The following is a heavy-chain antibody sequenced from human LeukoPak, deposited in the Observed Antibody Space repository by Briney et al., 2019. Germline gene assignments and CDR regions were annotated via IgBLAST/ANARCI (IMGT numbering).Heavy chain of an antibody. V-gene: IGHV4-59*01. D-gene: IGHD2-2*01. CDR3: AREAPEISSTSPGGYYYYYMDV. CDR2: IYYSGST. CDR1: GGSISSYY. Sequence: SETLSLTCTVSGGSISSYYWSWIRQPPGKGLEWIGYIYYSGSTNYNPSLKSRVTISVDTSKNQFSLKLSSVTAADTAVYYCAREAPEISSTSPGGYYYYYMDVWGKGTTVTVSS. J-gene: IGHJ6*03.